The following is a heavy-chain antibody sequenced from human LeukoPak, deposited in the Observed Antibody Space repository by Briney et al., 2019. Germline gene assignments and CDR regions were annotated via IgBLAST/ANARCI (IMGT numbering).Heavy chain of an antibody. Sequence: TGGSLRLSCAASGFTVSSNYMSWVRQAPGKGLEWVSVIYSGGSTYYADSVKGRFTVSRDSSKNTLFLHMNSLRAEDTALYYCAKSPTVDAAFDIWGQGTMVTVSS. J-gene: IGHJ3*02. CDR3: AKSPTVDAAFDI. D-gene: IGHD4-23*01. CDR1: GFTVSSNY. V-gene: IGHV3-53*01. CDR2: IYSGGST.